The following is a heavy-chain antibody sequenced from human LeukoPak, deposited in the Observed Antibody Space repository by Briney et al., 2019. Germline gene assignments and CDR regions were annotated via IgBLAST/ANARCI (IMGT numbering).Heavy chain of an antibody. V-gene: IGHV1-69*05. J-gene: IGHJ4*02. D-gene: IGHD6-6*01. Sequence: GSSVEVSCKASGGTFSSYAISWVRQAPGQGLEWMGGIIPIFGTANYAQKFQGRVTITTDESTSTAYMELSSLRSEDTAVYYCASTHIAAHHFDYWGQGTLVTVSS. CDR3: ASTHIAAHHFDY. CDR1: GGTFSSYA. CDR2: IIPIFGTA.